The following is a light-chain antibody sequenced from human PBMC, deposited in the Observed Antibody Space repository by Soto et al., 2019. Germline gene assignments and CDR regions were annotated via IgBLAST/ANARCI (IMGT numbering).Light chain of an antibody. V-gene: IGKV1D-12*01. CDR3: QQANSFPIT. CDR1: QGISAW. Sequence: DIQMTQSPSSVSASVGDRVTITCRASQGISAWLALYQQKPGKAPKLLIYAASSLQSGVPSRFSGSGFGTDFTLTISSLQPEDFATYYCQQANSFPITFGQGTRLEIK. CDR2: AAS. J-gene: IGKJ5*01.